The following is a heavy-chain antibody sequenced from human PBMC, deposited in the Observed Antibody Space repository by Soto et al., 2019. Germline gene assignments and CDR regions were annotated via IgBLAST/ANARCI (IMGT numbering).Heavy chain of an antibody. V-gene: IGHV1-18*01. J-gene: IGHJ6*02. CDR3: ARPLYSSSTRDHYYYYGMDV. D-gene: IGHD3-22*01. CDR1: GYTFTNYG. Sequence: WASVKVSCKTSGYTFTNYGITWVRQAPGQGLKWMGWISAYNGDTKYAQKVQGRVTMTTDTSTSTAYMELRSLRSDDTAVYYCARPLYSSSTRDHYYYYGMDVWGQGTTVTVSS. CDR2: ISAYNGDT.